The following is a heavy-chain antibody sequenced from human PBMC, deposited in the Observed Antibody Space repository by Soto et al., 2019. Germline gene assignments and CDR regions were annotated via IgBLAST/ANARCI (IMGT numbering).Heavy chain of an antibody. CDR2: IYYSGST. CDR3: ARGDPALFDY. Sequence: PSETLSLTCTVSGGSISDYYWTWIRQPPGKVLEWIGYIYYSGSTNYNPSLKSRVTISVDTSKNQFSLKLSSVTAADTAVYYCARGDPALFDYWGQGSLVIVSS. CDR1: GGSISDYY. V-gene: IGHV4-59*01. J-gene: IGHJ4*02.